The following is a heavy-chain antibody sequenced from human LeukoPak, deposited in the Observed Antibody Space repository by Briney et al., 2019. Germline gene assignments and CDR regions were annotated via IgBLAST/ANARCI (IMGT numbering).Heavy chain of an antibody. CDR1: GFTFSSYS. CDR3: ARDRNGDYQRDYDAFDI. Sequence: GGSLRLSCAASGFTFSSYSMNWVRQAPGKGLEWVSSISSSSSYIYYADSVKGRFTISRDNVKNSLYLQMNSLRAEDTAVYYCARDRNGDYQRDYDAFDIWGQGTMVTVSS. D-gene: IGHD4-17*01. J-gene: IGHJ3*02. V-gene: IGHV3-21*01. CDR2: ISSSSSYI.